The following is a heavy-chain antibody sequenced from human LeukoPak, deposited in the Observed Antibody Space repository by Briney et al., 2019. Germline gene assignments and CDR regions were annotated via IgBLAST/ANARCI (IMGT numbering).Heavy chain of an antibody. J-gene: IGHJ4*02. CDR3: ARGQRRLIDMAPSFDY. V-gene: IGHV3-30*04. Sequence: PGRSLRLSCSASGFTFSSYAMHWVRQAPGNGLGWVAVISYDGGYNYYADSVKGRFTIYRENSKNTLSLQMNSLRAEDTSVYYCARGQRRLIDMAPSFDYWGQGTLVTVSS. D-gene: IGHD5-24*01. CDR1: GFTFSSYA. CDR2: ISYDGGYN.